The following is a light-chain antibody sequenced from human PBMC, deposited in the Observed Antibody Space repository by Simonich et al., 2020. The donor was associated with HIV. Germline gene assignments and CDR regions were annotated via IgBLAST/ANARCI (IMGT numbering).Light chain of an antibody. CDR3: QVWDSSSDHVV. CDR1: NIGSYS. Sequence: SYVLTQPPSVSVAPGKTARITCGGNNIGSYSVHWYQQKPGQAPVLVVCDDSDRPSGIPERFSGSNSGNTATLTISRVEAGDDADYYCQVWDSSSDHVVFGGGTKLTVL. J-gene: IGLJ2*01. CDR2: DDS. V-gene: IGLV3-21*03.